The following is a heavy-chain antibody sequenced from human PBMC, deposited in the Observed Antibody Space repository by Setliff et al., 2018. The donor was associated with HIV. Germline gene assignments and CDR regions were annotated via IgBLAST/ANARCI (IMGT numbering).Heavy chain of an antibody. CDR1: GYILSHFG. J-gene: IGHJ3*01. Sequence: GASVKVSCKASGYILSHFGMTWVRQAPGQGLEWMGWISGNNGSTKYAQKFQDRVTITTDTSTSTHYLELRSLRFDDTAVYYCARSGFLTALDSYDVWGQGTMVTVSS. CDR3: ARSGFLTALDSYDV. V-gene: IGHV1-18*01. CDR2: ISGNNGST. D-gene: IGHD3-9*01.